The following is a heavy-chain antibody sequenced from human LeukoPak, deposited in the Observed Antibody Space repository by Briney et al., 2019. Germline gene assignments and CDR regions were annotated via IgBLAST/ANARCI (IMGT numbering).Heavy chain of an antibody. CDR2: IRYDGSNK. D-gene: IGHD1-26*01. CDR3: AKVFSIVGASDY. V-gene: IGHV3-30*02. Sequence: QPGGSLRLSCAASGFTFSSYGMHWVRQAPGKGLEWVAFIRYDGSNKYYADSVKGRFTISRGNSKNTLYLQMNSLRAEDTAVYYCAKVFSIVGASDYWGQGTLVTVSS. J-gene: IGHJ4*02. CDR1: GFTFSSYG.